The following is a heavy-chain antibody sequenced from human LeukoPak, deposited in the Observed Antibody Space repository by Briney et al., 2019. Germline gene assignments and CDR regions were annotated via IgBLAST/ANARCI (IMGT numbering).Heavy chain of an antibody. Sequence: GGSLRLSCAASGFTFSSYSMNWVRQAPGKGLEWVSSISSSSSYIYYADSVKGRFTISRDNAKNSLYLQMNSLRAEDTAVYYCARDRVGYCSSTSCSPWGQGTLVTVSS. V-gene: IGHV3-21*01. CDR3: ARDRVGYCSSTSCSP. D-gene: IGHD2-2*01. CDR2: ISSSSSYI. CDR1: GFTFSSYS. J-gene: IGHJ5*02.